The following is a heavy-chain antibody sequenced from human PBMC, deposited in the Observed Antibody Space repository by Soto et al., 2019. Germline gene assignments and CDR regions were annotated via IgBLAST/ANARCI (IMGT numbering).Heavy chain of an antibody. Sequence: GGSLRLSCAASGFTFSSYSMNWVRQAPGKGLEWVSYISSSSSTIYYADSVKGRFTISRDNAKNSLYLQMNSLRDEDTAVYYCARIGFDFWSGYPFYYYYYGMDVWGQGTTVTVSS. CDR3: ARIGFDFWSGYPFYYYYYGMDV. J-gene: IGHJ6*02. CDR2: ISSSSSTI. V-gene: IGHV3-48*02. D-gene: IGHD3-3*01. CDR1: GFTFSSYS.